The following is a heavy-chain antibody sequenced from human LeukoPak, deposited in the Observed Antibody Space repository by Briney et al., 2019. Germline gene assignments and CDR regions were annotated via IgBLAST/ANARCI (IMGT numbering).Heavy chain of an antibody. V-gene: IGHV3-23*01. CDR2: ISGTGGST. CDR1: GFPFSSYA. Sequence: GSLKPSCAVSGFPFSSYAMSWVRQAPGKGLELVAAISGTGGSTYYADSVKGRIIISRDNSKRTLHLQMNSLRAEDTAVYYCAKDRLGTLGVVIQDYWGQGTLVTVSS. D-gene: IGHD3-3*01. J-gene: IGHJ4*02. CDR3: AKDRLGTLGVVIQDY.